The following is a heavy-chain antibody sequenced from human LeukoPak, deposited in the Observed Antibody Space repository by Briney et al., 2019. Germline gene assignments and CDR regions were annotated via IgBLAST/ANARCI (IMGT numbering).Heavy chain of an antibody. D-gene: IGHD1-26*01. J-gene: IGHJ2*01. CDR3: VGGPGWVFDL. CDR2: ISWNSGSI. Sequence: TGGSLRLSCAASGFTFDDYAMHWVRQAPGKGLEWVSGISWNSGSIGYADSVKGRFTISRDNAKNTLYLQMNSLRAEDTAVYYCVGGPGWVFDLWGRGTLVTVSS. CDR1: GFTFDDYA. V-gene: IGHV3-9*01.